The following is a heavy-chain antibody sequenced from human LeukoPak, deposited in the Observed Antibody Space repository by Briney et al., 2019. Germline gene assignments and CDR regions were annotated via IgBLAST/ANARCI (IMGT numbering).Heavy chain of an antibody. CDR2: FDPEDGET. J-gene: IGHJ6*02. V-gene: IGHV1-24*01. D-gene: IGHD1-7*01. CDR1: GYTLTELS. Sequence: ASVKVSCKVSGYTLTELSIHWVRQAPGKGLEWMGGFDPEDGETIYAQKFQGRVTMTEDTSTDTAYMELSSLRSEDTAVYYCARGVVNYEYYYYGMDVWGQGTTVTVSS. CDR3: ARGVVNYEYYYYGMDV.